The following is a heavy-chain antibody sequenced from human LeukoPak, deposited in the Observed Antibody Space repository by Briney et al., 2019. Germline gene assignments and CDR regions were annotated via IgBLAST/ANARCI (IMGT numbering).Heavy chain of an antibody. Sequence: GGSLRLSCAASGFTFSSYSVNWVRQAPGKGLDWVSYISSSSSTIYYADSVKGRFTISRDNAKNSLYLQMNSLRDEDTAVYYCARLRVVVAAKTFDYWGQGTLVTVSS. CDR2: ISSSSSTI. V-gene: IGHV3-48*02. CDR3: ARLRVVVAAKTFDY. J-gene: IGHJ4*02. D-gene: IGHD2-15*01. CDR1: GFTFSSYS.